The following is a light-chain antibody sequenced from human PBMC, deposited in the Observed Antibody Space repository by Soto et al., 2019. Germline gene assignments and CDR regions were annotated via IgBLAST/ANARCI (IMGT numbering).Light chain of an antibody. V-gene: IGLV2-8*01. CDR2: EVS. CDR1: SSDVGDYNY. J-gene: IGLJ1*01. CDR3: CSYAGDYMFV. Sequence: QSALTQPPSASGSLGQSVTIPCTGTSSDVGDYNYVSWYQQHPGKVPKLMIYEVSKRPSGVPDRFSGSKSGNTASLTVSGLQAEDEADYYCCSYAGDYMFVFGTGTKLTVL.